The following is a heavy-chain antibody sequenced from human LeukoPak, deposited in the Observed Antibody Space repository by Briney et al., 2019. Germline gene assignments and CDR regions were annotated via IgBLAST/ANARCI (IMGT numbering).Heavy chain of an antibody. J-gene: IGHJ4*02. CDR3: AKLPDIAAHDVEFDY. CDR1: GFTFSSYG. V-gene: IGHV3-33*06. D-gene: IGHD6-6*01. CDR2: IWYDGSNK. Sequence: GGSLRLSCAASGFTFSSYGMHWVRQAPGKGLEWVAVIWYDGSNKYYADSVKGRFTISRDNSKNTLYLQMNSLRAEDTAVYYCAKLPDIAAHDVEFDYWGQGTLVTVSS.